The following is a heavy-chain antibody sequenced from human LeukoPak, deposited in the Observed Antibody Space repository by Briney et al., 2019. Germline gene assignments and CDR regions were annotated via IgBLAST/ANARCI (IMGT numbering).Heavy chain of an antibody. CDR2: ISSSSSYI. CDR1: GFTFSTYS. CDR3: ARGAAYCGGDCYSNDY. J-gene: IGHJ4*02. D-gene: IGHD2-21*02. Sequence: GGSLRLSCAVSGFTFSTYSMNWVRQTPEKGLEWISSISSSSSYIYYADSVKGRFTISRDNAKNSLYLQMNSLRAEDTAVYYCARGAAYCGGDCYSNDYWGQGTLVTVSS. V-gene: IGHV3-21*01.